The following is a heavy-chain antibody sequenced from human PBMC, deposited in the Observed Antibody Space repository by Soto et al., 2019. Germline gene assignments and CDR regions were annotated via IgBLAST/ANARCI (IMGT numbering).Heavy chain of an antibody. V-gene: IGHV1-18*01. J-gene: IGHJ5*02. D-gene: IGHD1-26*01. CDR3: AITYSGSYSTDRRDWFGP. CDR1: GYTFTNYP. CDR2: ISAYKGST. Sequence: ASVKDSCKASGYTFTNYPFSWVRQPPGKELEWMGWISAYKGSTNYAQNLQGRVTMTTDTSTSTAYMELRSLRFDDTAVYYFAITYSGSYSTDRRDWFGPWGQGTQVTVSS.